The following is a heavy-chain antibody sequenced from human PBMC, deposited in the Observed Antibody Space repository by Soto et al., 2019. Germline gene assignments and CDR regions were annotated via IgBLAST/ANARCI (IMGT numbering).Heavy chain of an antibody. Sequence: GGSLRLSCAASGFTFSSYWMSWVRQAPGKGLEWVANIKQDGSEKYYVDSVKGRFTISRDNAKNSLYLQMNSLRAEDTAVYYCARDVEGIAVAGDWFDPWGQGTLVTVSS. CDR2: IKQDGSEK. CDR1: GFTFSSYW. J-gene: IGHJ5*02. CDR3: ARDVEGIAVAGDWFDP. D-gene: IGHD6-19*01. V-gene: IGHV3-7*01.